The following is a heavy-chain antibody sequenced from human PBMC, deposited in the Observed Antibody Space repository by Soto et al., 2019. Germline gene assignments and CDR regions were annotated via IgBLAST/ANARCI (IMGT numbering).Heavy chain of an antibody. CDR3: ARASGGSYWFDP. D-gene: IGHD1-26*01. V-gene: IGHV1-18*01. J-gene: IGHJ5*02. CDR1: GYTFTSYC. Sequence: GASVKVPCKASGYTFTSYCISWVRPAPGQGLEGMGWISAYNGNTNYAQKLQGRVTMTTDTSTSTAYMELRSLRSDDTAVYYCARASGGSYWFDPWGQGTLVTVSS. CDR2: ISAYNGNT.